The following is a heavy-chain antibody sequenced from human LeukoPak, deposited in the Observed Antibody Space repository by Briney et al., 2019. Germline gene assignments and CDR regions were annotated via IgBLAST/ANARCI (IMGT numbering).Heavy chain of an antibody. J-gene: IGHJ5*02. CDR1: GYTFTSYG. CDR2: ISAYNGNT. V-gene: IGHV1-18*01. D-gene: IGHD3-22*01. Sequence: ASVKVSCKASGYTFTSYGISWVRQAPGQGLEWMGWISAYNGNTNYAQKLQGRVTMTTDTSTSTAYMELRSLRSDDTAAYYCARAAYYYDSSPNWFDPWGQGNLVTVSS. CDR3: ARAAYYYDSSPNWFDP.